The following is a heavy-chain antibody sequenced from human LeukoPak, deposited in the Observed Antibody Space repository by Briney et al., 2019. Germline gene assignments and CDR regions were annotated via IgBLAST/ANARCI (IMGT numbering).Heavy chain of an antibody. CDR2: INHSGST. Sequence: SETLSLTCAVYGGSFSGYYWSWIRQPPGKGLEWIGEINHSGSTNYSPSLKSRVTMSVDTSKNQFSLNLSSVTAADTALYYCARGRYNDLYYLDYWGQGTLVTVSS. J-gene: IGHJ4*02. CDR1: GGSFSGYY. V-gene: IGHV4-34*01. D-gene: IGHD3-22*01. CDR3: ARGRYNDLYYLDY.